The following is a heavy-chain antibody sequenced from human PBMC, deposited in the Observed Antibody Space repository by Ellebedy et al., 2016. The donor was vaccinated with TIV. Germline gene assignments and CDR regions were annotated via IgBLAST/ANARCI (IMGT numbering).Heavy chain of an antibody. D-gene: IGHD3-22*01. Sequence: GESLKISCAASGITFSRDWMSWFRQAPGKGLEWVGFIRSKAYGGTTEYAASVKGRFSISRDDSKSIAYLQMNSLKTEDTAMYYCTTQTSSRFTMIGYFDYWGQGTLVTVSS. CDR1: GITFSRDW. CDR3: TTQTSSRFTMIGYFDY. J-gene: IGHJ4*02. CDR2: IRSKAYGGTT. V-gene: IGHV3-49*03.